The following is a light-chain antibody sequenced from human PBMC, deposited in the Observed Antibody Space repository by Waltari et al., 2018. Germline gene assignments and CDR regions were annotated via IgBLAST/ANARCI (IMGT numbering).Light chain of an antibody. V-gene: IGKV1D-12*01. CDR2: AAS. Sequence: DIQMTQSPSSVSASVGDRVTITCRASQDVARWLAWYQQKPGKAPNLLIYAASSLHSGVPSRFSGSGSGTDFTLTISSLQPGDFATYYCQQANSFPPTFGPGTTVDIK. J-gene: IGKJ3*01. CDR3: QQANSFPPT. CDR1: QDVARW.